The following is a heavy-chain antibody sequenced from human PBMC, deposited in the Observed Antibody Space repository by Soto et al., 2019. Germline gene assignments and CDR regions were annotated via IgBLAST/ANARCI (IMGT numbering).Heavy chain of an antibody. J-gene: IGHJ4*02. Sequence: QLQLQESGPGLVKPSETLSLTYTVSGDSFDSTRHYWGWVRQFPGKGLEWIGGVYSSGSTYFNPSLKSRLNMDVDTSKKQFALKMPSVTAADTSIYYCVRMPHRVIARWCQGILVTVSS. CDR3: VRMPHRVIAR. CDR2: VYSSGST. V-gene: IGHV4-39*01. CDR1: GDSFDSTRHY. D-gene: IGHD2-21*01.